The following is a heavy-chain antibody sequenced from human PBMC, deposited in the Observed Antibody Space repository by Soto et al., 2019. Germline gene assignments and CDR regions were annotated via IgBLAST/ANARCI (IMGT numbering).Heavy chain of an antibody. CDR1: GFTFSSNW. D-gene: IGHD3-22*01. CDR2: INTDGSNK. Sequence: GGSLRLSCAASGFTFSSNWMHWVRQAPGKGLVWVSDINTDGSNKNYADSVKGRFTISRDNSKNTLYLQMNSLKTEDTALYYCAKDSQRRSEYYYDSSGYGAFDIWGQGTMVTVSS. J-gene: IGHJ3*02. CDR3: AKDSQRRSEYYYDSSGYGAFDI. V-gene: IGHV3-30*18.